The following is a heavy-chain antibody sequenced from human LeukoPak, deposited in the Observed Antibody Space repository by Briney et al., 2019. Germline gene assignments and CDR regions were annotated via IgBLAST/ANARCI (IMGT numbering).Heavy chain of an antibody. J-gene: IGHJ4*02. D-gene: IGHD6-19*01. CDR1: GGSFSGYY. Sequence: SETLSLTCAVYGGSFSGYYWSWIRQPPGKGLEWIGEINHSGSTNYNPSLKSRVTISVDTSKNQFSLKLSSVTAADTAVYYCATKNTSGWSRELDYWGQGTLVTVSS. CDR2: INHSGST. CDR3: ATKNTSGWSRELDY. V-gene: IGHV4-34*01.